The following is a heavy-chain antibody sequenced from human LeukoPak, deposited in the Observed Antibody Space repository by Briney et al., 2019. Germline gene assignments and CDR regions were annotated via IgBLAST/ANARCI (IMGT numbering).Heavy chain of an antibody. CDR2: INTNTGNP. Sequence: ASVKVSCKASVYTFTSYAMNWVRQAPGQGLEWMGWINTNTGNPTYAQGFTGRFVFSLDTSVSTAYLQISSLKAEDTAVYYCARATFEVYFDWLTPDYYYYYMDVWGKGTTVTISS. CDR1: VYTFTSYA. CDR3: ARATFEVYFDWLTPDYYYYYMDV. D-gene: IGHD3-9*01. J-gene: IGHJ6*03. V-gene: IGHV7-4-1*02.